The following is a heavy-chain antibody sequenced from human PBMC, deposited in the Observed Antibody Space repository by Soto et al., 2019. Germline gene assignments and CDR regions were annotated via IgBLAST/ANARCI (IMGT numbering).Heavy chain of an antibody. CDR3: ARGCSPLAPPYYFDY. V-gene: IGHV4-34*01. Sequence: PSETLSLTCAVYGGSFSGYYWSWIRQPPGKGLEWIGEIDHSGSTNYNPSLKSRVTISVDTSKNQFSLKLSSVTAADTAVYYCARGCSPLAPPYYFDYWGQGTLVTSPQ. CDR1: GGSFSGYY. D-gene: IGHD3-10*02. J-gene: IGHJ4*02. CDR2: IDHSGST.